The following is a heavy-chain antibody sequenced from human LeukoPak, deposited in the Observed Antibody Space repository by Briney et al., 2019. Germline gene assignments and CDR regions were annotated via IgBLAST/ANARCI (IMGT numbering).Heavy chain of an antibody. CDR1: GGSISSSSYY. CDR2: IYYSGST. V-gene: IGHV4-39*07. CDR3: ARHSSRDAFDI. Sequence: SETLSLTCTVSGGSISSSSYYWGWIRQPPGKGLEWIGSIYYSGSTYYNPSLKSRVTISVDTSKNQFSLKLSSVTAADTAVHYCARHSSRDAFDIWGQGTMVTVSS. J-gene: IGHJ3*02.